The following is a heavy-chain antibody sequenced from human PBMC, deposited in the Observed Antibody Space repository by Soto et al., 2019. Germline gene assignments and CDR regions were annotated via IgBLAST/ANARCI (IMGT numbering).Heavy chain of an antibody. Sequence: GESLKISCKGSGYSFTSYWIGWVRQMPGKGLGWMGIIYPGDSDTRYSPSFQGQVTISADKSISTAYLQWSSLKASDTAMYYCARHRYLDFWSGWYYYYGMDVWGQGTTVTVSS. CDR3: ARHRYLDFWSGWYYYYGMDV. CDR1: GYSFTSYW. CDR2: IYPGDSDT. D-gene: IGHD3-3*01. J-gene: IGHJ6*02. V-gene: IGHV5-51*01.